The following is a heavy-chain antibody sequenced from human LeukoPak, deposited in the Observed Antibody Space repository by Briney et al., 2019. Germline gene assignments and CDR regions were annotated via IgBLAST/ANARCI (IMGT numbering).Heavy chain of an antibody. V-gene: IGHV3-30-3*01. CDR1: GFTFSSYA. CDR3: ARAGRGSWAYFDY. J-gene: IGHJ4*02. CDR2: ISYDGSNK. Sequence: GGSLRLSCAASGFTFSSYAMHWVRQAPGKGLEWVAVISYDGSNKYCADSVKGRFTISRDNSKNTLYLQINSLRAEDTAVYYCARAGRGSWAYFDYWGQGTLVTVSS. D-gene: IGHD6-13*01.